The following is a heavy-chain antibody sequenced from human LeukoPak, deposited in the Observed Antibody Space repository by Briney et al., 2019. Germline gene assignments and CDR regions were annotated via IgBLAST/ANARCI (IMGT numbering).Heavy chain of an antibody. CDR1: GGSISSGGYY. Sequence: SQTLSLTCTVSGGSISSGGYYWSWIRQHPGKGLEWIGEIYHSGSTNYNPSLKSRVTISVDKSKNQFSLKLSSVTAADTAVYYCARDRAAMVTGHYYYGMDVWGQGTTVTVSS. V-gene: IGHV4-31*03. CDR2: IYHSGST. J-gene: IGHJ6*02. D-gene: IGHD5-18*01. CDR3: ARDRAAMVTGHYYYGMDV.